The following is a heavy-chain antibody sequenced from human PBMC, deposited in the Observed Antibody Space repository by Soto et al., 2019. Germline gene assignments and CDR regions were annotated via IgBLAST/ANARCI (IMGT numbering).Heavy chain of an antibody. CDR3: ARLHGYCISSSCHGHYAMDV. J-gene: IGHJ6*02. Sequence: QLQLQESGPGLVKPSETLSLTCTVSSAPVSSSTYTWGWIRQPPGKGLEWIGSIYYSGSTYYNPSLNSRVTVAVDTSKIQFSLQVTSVTAADTAVYYCARLHGYCISSSCHGHYAMDVWGQGTTVTVSS. D-gene: IGHD2-2*01. CDR1: SAPVSSSTYT. V-gene: IGHV4-39*01. CDR2: IYYSGST.